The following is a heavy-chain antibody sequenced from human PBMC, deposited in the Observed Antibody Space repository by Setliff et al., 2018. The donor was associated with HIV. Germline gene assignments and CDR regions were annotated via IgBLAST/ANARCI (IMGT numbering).Heavy chain of an antibody. CDR3: AKDLASTRKDGYTFNY. CDR1: GYTFTGNY. V-gene: IGHV1-69*04. CDR2: IIPILGIA. Sequence: GASVKVSCKASGYTFTGNYIHWVRQAPGQGLEWMGRIIPILGIANYAQKFQGRVTITADKSTSTAYMELSSLRSEDTAVYYCAKDLASTRKDGYTFNYWGQGTLVTVSS. D-gene: IGHD5-12*01. J-gene: IGHJ4*02.